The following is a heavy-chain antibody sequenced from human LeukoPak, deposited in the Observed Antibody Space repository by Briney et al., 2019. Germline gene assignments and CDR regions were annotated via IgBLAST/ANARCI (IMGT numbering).Heavy chain of an antibody. CDR3: ARAKVGGVPNWFDP. CDR1: GYTFTGYY. D-gene: IGHD3-16*01. V-gene: IGHV1-2*02. CDR2: INPSSGGT. Sequence: ASVKVSCKASGYTFTGYYMHWVRQAPGQGLGWMGWINPSSGGTNYAQKFQGRVTMTRDTSISTAYMELSRLRSDDTAVYYCARAKVGGVPNWFDPWGQGTLVTVSS. J-gene: IGHJ5*02.